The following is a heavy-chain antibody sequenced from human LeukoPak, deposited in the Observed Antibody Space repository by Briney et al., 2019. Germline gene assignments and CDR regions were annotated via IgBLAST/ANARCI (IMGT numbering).Heavy chain of an antibody. J-gene: IGHJ6*03. Sequence: PSETLSLTCTVSGGSISSYYWSWIRQPAGKGLEWIGRIYTSGSTNYNPSLKSGVTMSVDTSKNQFSLMLSSVTAADTAVYYCARNSGSFSSDYYYMDVWGKGTTVTVSS. CDR1: GGSISSYY. CDR2: IYTSGST. V-gene: IGHV4-4*07. CDR3: ARNSGSFSSDYYYMDV. D-gene: IGHD1-26*01.